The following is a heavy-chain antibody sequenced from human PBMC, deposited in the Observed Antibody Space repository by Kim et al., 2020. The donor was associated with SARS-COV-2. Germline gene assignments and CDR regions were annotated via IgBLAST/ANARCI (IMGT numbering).Heavy chain of an antibody. J-gene: IGHJ4*02. V-gene: IGHV3-30*04. Sequence: GGSLRLSCAASGFTFSSYAMHWVRQAPGKGLEWVAVISYDGSNKYYADSVKGRFTISRDNSKNTLYLQMNSLRAEDTAVYYCARGKIVVVPPGGYWGQGTLVTVSS. CDR2: ISYDGSNK. CDR1: GFTFSSYA. D-gene: IGHD3-22*01. CDR3: ARGKIVVVPPGGY.